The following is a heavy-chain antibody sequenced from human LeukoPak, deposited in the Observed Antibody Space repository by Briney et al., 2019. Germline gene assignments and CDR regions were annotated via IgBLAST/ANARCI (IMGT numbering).Heavy chain of an antibody. V-gene: IGHV1-69*13. D-gene: IGHD3-22*01. CDR1: GGTFSIYA. J-gene: IGHJ4*02. CDR3: ARGENYYDSSGYQY. Sequence: SVKVSCKASGGTFSIYAISWVRQAPGQGLEWMGGIIPIFGTANCAQKFQGRVTITADESTSTAYMELSSLRSEDTAVYYCARGENYYDSSGYQYWGQGTLVTVSS. CDR2: IIPIFGTA.